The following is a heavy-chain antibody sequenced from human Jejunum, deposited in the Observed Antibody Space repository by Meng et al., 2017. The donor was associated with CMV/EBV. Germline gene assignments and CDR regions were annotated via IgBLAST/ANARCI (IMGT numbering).Heavy chain of an antibody. CDR2: ITRSGPPT. V-gene: IGHV3-48*03. Sequence: ITWVRPAPGTGLEWVAYITRSGPPTYYADAVRGRLAVSRDNSKKSLYLEINSLRAEDTAVYYCARVSCTGSACYLTFHYYGMDVWGQGTTVTVSS. D-gene: IGHD2-8*02. J-gene: IGHJ6*02. CDR3: ARVSCTGSACYLTFHYYGMDV.